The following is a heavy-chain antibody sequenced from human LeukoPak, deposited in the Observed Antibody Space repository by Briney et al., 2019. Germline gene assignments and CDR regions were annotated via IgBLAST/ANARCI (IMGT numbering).Heavy chain of an antibody. CDR2: IKQDGSEK. J-gene: IGHJ4*02. CDR3: AGGYSYGYY. CDR1: GFIFSSYW. Sequence: PGGSLRLSCAASGFIFSSYWMSWVRQAPGKGLEWVANIKQDGSEKYYVDSVKGRFTISRDNAKNSLYLQMNSLRAEDTAMYYCAGGYSYGYYWGQGTLVTVSS. V-gene: IGHV3-7*04. D-gene: IGHD5-18*01.